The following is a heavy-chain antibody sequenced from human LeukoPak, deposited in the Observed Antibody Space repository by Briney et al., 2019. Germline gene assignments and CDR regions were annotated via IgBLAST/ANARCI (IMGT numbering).Heavy chain of an antibody. V-gene: IGHV3-23*01. CDR3: AKDVEMATMGPDAFDI. CDR2: ISGSGDTT. Sequence: PGGSLRLSCAASGFTFSSYTMTWVRQAPGEGLEWVSGISGSGDTTYYADSVKGRFTISRDNSKNTLYLQMNSLRAEDTAVYYCAKDVEMATMGPDAFDIWGQGTMVTVSS. D-gene: IGHD5-24*01. CDR1: GFTFSSYT. J-gene: IGHJ3*02.